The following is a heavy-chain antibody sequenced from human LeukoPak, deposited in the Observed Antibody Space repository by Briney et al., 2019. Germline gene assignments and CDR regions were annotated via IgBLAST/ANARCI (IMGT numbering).Heavy chain of an antibody. CDR1: GFTFSSYG. CDR3: AKDVRQWELPQFDY. V-gene: IGHV3-30*18. Sequence: GRSLRLSCAASGFTFSSYGMHWVRRAPGKGLEWVAVISYDGSNKYYADSVKGRFTISRDNSKNTLYLQMNSLRAEDTAVYYCAKDVRQWELPQFDYWGQGTLVTVSS. CDR2: ISYDGSNK. D-gene: IGHD1-26*01. J-gene: IGHJ4*02.